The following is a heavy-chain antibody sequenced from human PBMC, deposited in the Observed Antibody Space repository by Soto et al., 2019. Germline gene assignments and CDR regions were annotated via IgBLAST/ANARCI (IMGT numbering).Heavy chain of an antibody. CDR2: IIPIFGTA. CDR3: ARDRRYSGSWFYYYYYGMDV. CDR1: GGTFSCYV. J-gene: IGHJ6*02. D-gene: IGHD6-6*01. V-gene: IGHV1-69*13. Sequence: GASVKVSCKASGGTFSCYVICWVRQAPGQGLEWMGGIIPIFGTANYAQKFQGRVTITADESTSTAYMELSSLRSEDTAVYYCARDRRYSGSWFYYYYYGMDVWGQGTTVTVSS.